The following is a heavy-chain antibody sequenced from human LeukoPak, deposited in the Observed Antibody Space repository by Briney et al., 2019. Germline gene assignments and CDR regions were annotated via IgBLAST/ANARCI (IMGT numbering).Heavy chain of an antibody. V-gene: IGHV3-23*01. CDR1: GFTFSSYA. CDR3: AKDGRYFDWLFSNWFDP. Sequence: GGSLRLSCAASGFTFSSYAMSWVRQDPGKGLEWVSAISGSGGSTYYADSVKGRFTISRDNSKNTLYLQMNSLRAEDTAVYYCAKDGRYFDWLFSNWFDPWGQGTLVTVSS. D-gene: IGHD3-9*01. CDR2: ISGSGGST. J-gene: IGHJ5*02.